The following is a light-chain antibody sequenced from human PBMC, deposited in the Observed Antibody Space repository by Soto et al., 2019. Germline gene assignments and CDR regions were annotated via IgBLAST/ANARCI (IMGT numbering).Light chain of an antibody. CDR1: QSVGSY. CDR2: DTS. V-gene: IGKV3-11*01. J-gene: IGKJ1*01. Sequence: EIVFTQSPATLSLSPWERATLSCRASQSVGSYFAWYQQKPGQTPRLLIYDTSYRATGIPARFSGSGSGTDFALTISGLEPEDFAVYYCQQRTNWPWTFGQGTKVDIK. CDR3: QQRTNWPWT.